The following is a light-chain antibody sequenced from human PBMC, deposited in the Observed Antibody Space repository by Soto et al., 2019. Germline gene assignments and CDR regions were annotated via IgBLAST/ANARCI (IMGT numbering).Light chain of an antibody. Sequence: DVHMTQSPSSLSASVGYRFTITCRASQSISYYLNWYQQKPGKAPKLLIYAASSLQSGVPSRLSGSGSGTDFSLTISSLHPEDFATYFCQQANSFPSFGQGTRLEIK. CDR2: AAS. J-gene: IGKJ5*01. CDR1: QSISYY. CDR3: QQANSFPS. V-gene: IGKV1-39*01.